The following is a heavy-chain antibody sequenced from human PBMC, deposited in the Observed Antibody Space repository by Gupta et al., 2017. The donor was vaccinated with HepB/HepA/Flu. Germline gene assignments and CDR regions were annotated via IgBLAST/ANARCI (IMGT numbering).Heavy chain of an antibody. CDR3: ARMVAYCGGDCYSGVPYYFDY. D-gene: IGHD2-21*02. CDR1: GFTVSSNY. Sequence: EVQLVESGGGLVQPGGSLRLSCAASGFTVSSNYMSWVRQAPGTGLEWVSVIYSGGSTYYADSVKGRFTISRDNSKNTLYLQMNSLRAEDTAVYYCARMVAYCGGDCYSGVPYYFDYWGQGTLVTVSS. J-gene: IGHJ4*02. CDR2: IYSGGST. V-gene: IGHV3-66*01.